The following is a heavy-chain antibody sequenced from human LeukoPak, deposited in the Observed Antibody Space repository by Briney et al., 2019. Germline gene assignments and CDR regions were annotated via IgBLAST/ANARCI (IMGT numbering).Heavy chain of an antibody. Sequence: PGGSLRLSCAASQFYMDWVRQAPGKGLEWVSTIYSGGSTYYADSVKGRFIISRDNSKNTPYLQMNSLRAEDTAVYYCASGESYYLENWGQGTLVTVSS. D-gene: IGHD1-26*01. CDR2: IYSGGST. CDR1: QFY. V-gene: IGHV3-66*01. J-gene: IGHJ4*02. CDR3: ASGESYYLEN.